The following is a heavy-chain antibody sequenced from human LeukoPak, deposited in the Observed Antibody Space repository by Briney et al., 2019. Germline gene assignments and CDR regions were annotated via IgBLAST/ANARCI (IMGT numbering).Heavy chain of an antibody. CDR2: IYYSGST. CDR1: GGSISSYH. J-gene: IGHJ4*02. Sequence: SETLSLTCTVSGGSISSYHWSWIRQPPGKGLEWIGSIYYSGSTYYNPSLKSRVTISVDTSKNQFSLKLSSVTAADTAVYYCARRLWFGELLSNEVGFDYWGQGTLVTVSS. D-gene: IGHD3-10*01. V-gene: IGHV4-39*01. CDR3: ARRLWFGELLSNEVGFDY.